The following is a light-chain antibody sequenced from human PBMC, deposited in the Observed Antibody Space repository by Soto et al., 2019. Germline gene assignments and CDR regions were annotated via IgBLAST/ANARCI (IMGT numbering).Light chain of an antibody. CDR3: QYYGNSRIT. V-gene: IGKV3-20*01. Sequence: VLTQSPGTLSVSAGDRATLSCRASQTVNSEYLTWYQQKPGQAPRLLIYAASSGATGIPDRLSGSGSETDLNLTINSLEPEDFAVYYCQYYGNSRITCGQGTRLEIK. CDR2: AAS. CDR1: QTVNSEY. J-gene: IGKJ5*01.